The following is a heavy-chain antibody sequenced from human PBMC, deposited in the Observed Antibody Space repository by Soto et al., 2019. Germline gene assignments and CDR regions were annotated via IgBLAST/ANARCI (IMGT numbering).Heavy chain of an antibody. J-gene: IGHJ5*02. V-gene: IGHV4-31*03. CDR1: GGSISSGGYY. D-gene: IGHD3-9*01. CDR3: AREQGFYDILTGYYRGSWFDP. CDR2: VDYSGST. Sequence: QVQLQESGPGLVKPSQTLSLTYTVSGGSISSGGYYWNWIRQHPGKGLEWIGYVDYSGSTYFNPSLQSRLIISLDTSKNQFSLKLSSVTAADTAVYYCAREQGFYDILTGYYRGSWFDPWGQGTLVTVSS.